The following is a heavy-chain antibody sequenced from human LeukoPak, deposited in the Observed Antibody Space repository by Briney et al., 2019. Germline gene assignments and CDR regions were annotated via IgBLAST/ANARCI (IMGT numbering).Heavy chain of an antibody. J-gene: IGHJ3*02. CDR2: IRSKAYGGTT. CDR3: TRPGGSSWYEGDAFDI. Sequence: GGSLRLSCTASGFTFGDYAMSWFRQAPGKGLEWVGFIRSKAYGGTTEYAASVKGRFTISRDDSKNTAYLQMNSLKTEDTAVYYCTRPGGSSWYEGDAFDIWGQGTMVTVSS. D-gene: IGHD6-13*01. V-gene: IGHV3-49*03. CDR1: GFTFGDYA.